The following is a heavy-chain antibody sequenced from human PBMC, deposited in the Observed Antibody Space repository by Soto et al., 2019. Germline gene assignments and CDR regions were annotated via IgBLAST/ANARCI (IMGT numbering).Heavy chain of an antibody. D-gene: IGHD2-15*01. V-gene: IGHV1-18*01. CDR3: ARVPRGTVVVVAATLFDY. CDR2: ISPYTGHT. CDR1: GYTFNLYG. Sequence: QVQLVQSGAEVRKPGASVKVSCKASGYTFNLYGISWVRQAPGQGLEWMGWISPYTGHTNYAQKLQGRVTMTTDTYTSTAYMELRSLRSDDTAVYFCARVPRGTVVVVAATLFDYWGQGTLVTVSS. J-gene: IGHJ4*02.